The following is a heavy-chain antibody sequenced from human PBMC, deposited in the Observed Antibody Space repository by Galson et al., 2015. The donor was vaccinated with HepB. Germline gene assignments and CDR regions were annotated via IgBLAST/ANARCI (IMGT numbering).Heavy chain of an antibody. J-gene: IGHJ5*02. Sequence: CKASGYTFLGYYVHWVRQAPGQGLEWMGWINPNSGGTNSAQKFQGRVTMTRDTSTSTAYMELSRLTSDDTAVYYCARRSDIITKFDTWGQGTLVTVSS. CDR1: GYTFLGYY. D-gene: IGHD3-10*01. CDR3: ARRSDIITKFDT. V-gene: IGHV1-2*02. CDR2: INPNSGGT.